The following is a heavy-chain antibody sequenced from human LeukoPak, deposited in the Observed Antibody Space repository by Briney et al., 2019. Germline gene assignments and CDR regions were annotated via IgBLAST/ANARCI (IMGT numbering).Heavy chain of an antibody. Sequence: ASVKVSCKASGYTFTSYDINWVRQATGQGLEWMGWMNPNSGNTGYAQKFQGRVTMTKSTSLSTAYMELSSLRSEDTAVYYCARDGRDGDYDYWGQGTLVTVSS. CDR2: MNPNSGNT. V-gene: IGHV1-8*01. D-gene: IGHD4-17*01. CDR3: ARDGRDGDYDY. CDR1: GYTFTSYD. J-gene: IGHJ4*02.